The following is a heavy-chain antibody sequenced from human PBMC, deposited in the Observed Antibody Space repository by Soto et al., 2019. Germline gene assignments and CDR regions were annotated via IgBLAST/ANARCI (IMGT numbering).Heavy chain of an antibody. Sequence: ASVKVSCKASGYTFTSYAMHWVRQAPGQRLEWMGWINAGNGNTKYSQKFQGRVTMTTDTSTSTAYMELRSLRSDDTAVYYCARQSTTSMLPSSFDPWGQGTLVTVSS. D-gene: IGHD4-17*01. CDR1: GYTFTSYA. J-gene: IGHJ5*02. CDR3: ARQSTTSMLPSSFDP. CDR2: INAGNGNT. V-gene: IGHV1-3*01.